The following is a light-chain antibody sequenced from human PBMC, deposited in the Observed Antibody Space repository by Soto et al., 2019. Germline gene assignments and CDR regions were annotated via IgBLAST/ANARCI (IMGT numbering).Light chain of an antibody. V-gene: IGKV1-39*01. CDR3: QQSYSTPRT. Sequence: DIQMTQSPTSLSASVGDRVTITCRASQSISSYLNWYQQRPGKAPKLLIYAASSLQSGVPSRFSGSGSGTDFTLTISSLQTEDFATYYCQQSYSTPRTFDQGTKVDIK. CDR2: AAS. CDR1: QSISSY. J-gene: IGKJ1*01.